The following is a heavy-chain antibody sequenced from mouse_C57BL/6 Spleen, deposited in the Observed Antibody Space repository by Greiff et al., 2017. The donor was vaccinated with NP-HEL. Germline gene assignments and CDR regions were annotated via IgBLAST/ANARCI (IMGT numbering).Heavy chain of an antibody. D-gene: IGHD6-1*01. CDR1: GYTFTSYW. J-gene: IGHJ2*01. Sequence: QVQLQQPGAELVKPGASVKLSCKASGYTFTSYWMHWVKQRPGQGLEWIGMIHPTSGSTNYNEKFKSKATLTVDKSSSTAYMQLSSLTSEDSAVYCWARETHIYSFDYWGQGTTLTVSS. CDR3: ARETHIYSFDY. CDR2: IHPTSGST. V-gene: IGHV1-64*01.